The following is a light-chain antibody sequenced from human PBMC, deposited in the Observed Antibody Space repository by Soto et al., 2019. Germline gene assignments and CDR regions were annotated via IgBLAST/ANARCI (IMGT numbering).Light chain of an antibody. CDR3: QQYGTSAGT. J-gene: IGKJ1*01. Sequence: EIVMTQSPATLSVSPVEIATLSCRASQSVSISHLAWYQQNPGQAPRLLIYGATSRATGIPDRFSGSGSGTDFTLTISRLEPEDFAVYYCQQYGTSAGTCGQGTKVDI. CDR1: QSVSISH. CDR2: GAT. V-gene: IGKV3-20*01.